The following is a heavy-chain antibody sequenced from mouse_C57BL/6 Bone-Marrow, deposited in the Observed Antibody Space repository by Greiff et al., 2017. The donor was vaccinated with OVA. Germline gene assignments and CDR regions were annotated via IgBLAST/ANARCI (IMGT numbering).Heavy chain of an antibody. V-gene: IGHV1-69*01. J-gene: IGHJ1*03. CDR1: GYTFTSYW. CDR3: ARRDSYWYFDV. D-gene: IGHD2-12*01. CDR2: IDPSDSYT. Sequence: QVQLQQPGAELVMPGASVKLSCKASGYTFTSYWMHWVKQRPGQGLEWIGEIDPSDSYTNYNQKFKGKSTLTVDKSSSTAYMQLSSLTSEDSAVYYCARRDSYWYFDVWGTGTTVTVSS.